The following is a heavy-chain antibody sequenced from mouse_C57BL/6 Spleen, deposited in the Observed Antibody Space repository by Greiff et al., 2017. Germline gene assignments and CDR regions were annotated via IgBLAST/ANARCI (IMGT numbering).Heavy chain of an antibody. J-gene: IGHJ4*01. V-gene: IGHV1-62-2*01. CDR3: ARHEGIYYDYDCYAMDY. CDR2: FYPGSGSI. CDR1: GYTFTEYT. D-gene: IGHD2-4*01. Sequence: VQLQQSGAELVKPGASVKLSCKASGYTFTEYTIHWVKQRSGKGLEWIGWFYPGSGSIKYNEKFKDKATLTADKSSSTVYMELSRLTSEDSAVYFCARHEGIYYDYDCYAMDYWGQGTSVTVSS.